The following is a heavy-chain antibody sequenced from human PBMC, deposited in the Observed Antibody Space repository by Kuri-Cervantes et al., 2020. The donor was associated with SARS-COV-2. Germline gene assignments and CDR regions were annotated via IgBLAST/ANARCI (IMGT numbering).Heavy chain of an antibody. CDR2: IYYSGST. V-gene: IGHV4-59*08. D-gene: IGHD6-6*01. Sequence: SETLSLTCTVSGGSINSYYWSWIRQPPGKGLEWIGYIYYSGSTNYNPSLKSRVTISVDTSKNQFSLKLSSVTAADTAVYYCARREIAARRLFDYWGQGTLVTVSS. CDR3: ARREIAARRLFDY. CDR1: GGSINSYY. J-gene: IGHJ4*02.